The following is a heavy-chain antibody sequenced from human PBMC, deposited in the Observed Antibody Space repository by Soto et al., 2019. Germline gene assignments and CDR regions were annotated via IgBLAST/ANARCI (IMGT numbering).Heavy chain of an antibody. CDR2: SNGYGDGT. V-gene: IGHV3-23*01. J-gene: IGHJ4*02. Sequence: PGGSLRLSCAASGFTFSTQAMSWVRQAPGKGLEWVSTSNGYGDGTYYAASVKGRFTISRDNSENALYLQMHSLRAEDTALYYCAKAILGPNTALDFWGRGTVVTVSS. D-gene: IGHD3-3*01. CDR3: AKAILGPNTALDF. CDR1: GFTFSTQA.